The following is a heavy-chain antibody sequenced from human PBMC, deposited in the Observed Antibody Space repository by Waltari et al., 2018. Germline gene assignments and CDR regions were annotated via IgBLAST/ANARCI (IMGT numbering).Heavy chain of an antibody. Sequence: QVQLRESGPGLVKSSETLSPTCTVSGGSISSESYYWGWIRQPPGKGLEWIGYIYYDGTPTYNPSLKSRVTISHDTSKNQFSLRLSAMTAADTAVYYCARPSGNAFDIWGRGTMITVSS. V-gene: IGHV4-61*01. CDR2: IYYDGTP. CDR3: ARPSGNAFDI. CDR1: GGSISSESYY. D-gene: IGHD5-12*01. J-gene: IGHJ3*02.